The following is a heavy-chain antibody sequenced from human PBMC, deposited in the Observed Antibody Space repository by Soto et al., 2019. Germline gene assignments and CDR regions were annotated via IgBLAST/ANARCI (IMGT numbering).Heavy chain of an antibody. V-gene: IGHV3-23*01. D-gene: IGHD1-26*01. CDR2: ITNGGGST. J-gene: IGHJ6*02. CDR1: GFTFTSYA. CDR3: AKDVGSGSYKYYYGMDV. Sequence: PGGSLRLSCAASGFTFTSYAMDWVRQAPGKGLEWVSAITNGGGSTYYADSVKGRFTISRDNSKNTLYLQMNSLRAEDTAVYYCAKDVGSGSYKYYYGMDVWGRGTTVTSP.